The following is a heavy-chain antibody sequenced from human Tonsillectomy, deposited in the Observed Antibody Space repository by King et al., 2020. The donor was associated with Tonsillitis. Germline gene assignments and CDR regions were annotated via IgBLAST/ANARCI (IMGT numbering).Heavy chain of an antibody. CDR1: GYSFTSYW. CDR3: ARLRRVRGVNYYYFYYMDV. V-gene: IGHV5-10-1*03. CDR2: IDPSESYT. J-gene: IGHJ6*03. Sequence: VQLVQSGAEVKKPGESLRISCKGSGYSFTSYWISWVRQMPGKGLEWMGRIDPSESYTNYSPSFQGHVTISADKSISTASRQWSSLQASDTAMYYCARLRRVRGVNYYYFYYMDVWGKGTTVTVSS. D-gene: IGHD3-10*01.